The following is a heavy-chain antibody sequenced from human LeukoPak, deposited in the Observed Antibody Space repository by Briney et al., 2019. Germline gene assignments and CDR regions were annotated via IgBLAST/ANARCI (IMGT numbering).Heavy chain of an antibody. CDR1: GFTFSSYS. CDR2: ISSSGSTI. D-gene: IGHD3-22*01. CDR3: ARGVFYYYDSSGYLDY. V-gene: IGHV3-48*04. J-gene: IGHJ4*02. Sequence: GGSLRLSCAASGFTFSSYSMNWVRQAPGKGLEWVSYISSSGSTIYYADSVKGRFTISRDNAKNSLYLQMNSLRAEDTAVYYCARGVFYYYDSSGYLDYWGRGTLVTVSS.